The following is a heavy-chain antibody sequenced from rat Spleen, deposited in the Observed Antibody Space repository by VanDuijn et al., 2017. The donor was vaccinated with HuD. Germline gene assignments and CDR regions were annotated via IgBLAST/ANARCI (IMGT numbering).Heavy chain of an antibody. J-gene: IGHJ2*01. CDR3: TRSLYSSPLFDY. CDR2: IWGDGTT. V-gene: IGHV2-1*01. Sequence: QVQLKESGPGLVQPSQTLSLTCTVSGFSLITNSVHWVRQPPGKGLERMGGIWGDGTTDYNLGLKSRLIISRDTSKNQVFLKMGSLQSDDTAIYYCTRSLYSSPLFDYWGQGVMVTVSS. D-gene: IGHD1-2*01. CDR1: GFSLITNS.